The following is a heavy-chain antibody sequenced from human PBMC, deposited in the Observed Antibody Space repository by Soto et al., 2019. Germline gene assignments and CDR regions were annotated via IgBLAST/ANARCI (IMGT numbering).Heavy chain of an antibody. V-gene: IGHV3-23*01. Sequence: GGSLRLSCAASGFTFSSYAMSWVRQAPGKGLEWVSAISGSGGSTYYADSVKGRFTISRDNSKSTLYLQMMSLRAEDTAVYYCARLKSFGTTSAGQNYHYGMDVWGQGTTVTVSS. J-gene: IGHJ6*02. D-gene: IGHD3-16*01. CDR3: ARLKSFGTTSAGQNYHYGMDV. CDR2: ISGSGGST. CDR1: GFTFSSYA.